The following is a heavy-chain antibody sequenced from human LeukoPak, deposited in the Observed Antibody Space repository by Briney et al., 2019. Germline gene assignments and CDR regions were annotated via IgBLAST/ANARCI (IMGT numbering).Heavy chain of an antibody. Sequence: SVKVSCKASGGTFSSYTISWVRQAPGQGLEWMGRIIPILGIANYAQKFQGRVTITADKSTSTAYMELSSLRSEDTAVYYCARAPNSLYDSSGYYYFYDYWGQGALVTVSS. CDR3: ARAPNSLYDSSGYYYFYDY. V-gene: IGHV1-69*02. CDR1: GGTFSSYT. J-gene: IGHJ4*02. CDR2: IIPILGIA. D-gene: IGHD3-22*01.